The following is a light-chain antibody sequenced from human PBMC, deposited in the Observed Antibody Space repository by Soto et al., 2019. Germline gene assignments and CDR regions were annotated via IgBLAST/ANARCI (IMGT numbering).Light chain of an antibody. J-gene: IGKJ4*01. CDR2: GAS. V-gene: IGKV3-20*01. Sequence: EIVLTQSPGTLSLSPGERATLSCRASQSVGRNYLAWYQQKPGQAPRLLIYGASSRATGIPDRFSGSGSGTDFTLTISRPEPEDFAVYYCQQYASSPLTFGGGTEVEIQ. CDR3: QQYASSPLT. CDR1: QSVGRNY.